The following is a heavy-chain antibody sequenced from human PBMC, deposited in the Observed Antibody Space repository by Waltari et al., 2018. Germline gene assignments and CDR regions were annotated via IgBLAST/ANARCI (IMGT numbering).Heavy chain of an antibody. CDR1: GGSISSYY. V-gene: IGHV4-59*01. CDR3: ARTAYCGGDCYRAEYFQH. CDR2: IYYSGST. J-gene: IGHJ1*01. D-gene: IGHD2-21*01. Sequence: QVQLQESGPGLVKPSETLSLTCTVSGGSISSYYWSWIRQPPGKGLEWIGYIYYSGSTNYNPCLKSRVTISVDTSKNQFSLKLSSVTAADTAVYYCARTAYCGGDCYRAEYFQHWGQGTLVTVSS.